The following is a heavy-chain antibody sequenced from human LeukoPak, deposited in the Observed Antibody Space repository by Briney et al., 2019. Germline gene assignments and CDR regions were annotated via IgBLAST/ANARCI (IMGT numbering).Heavy chain of an antibody. V-gene: IGHV4-39*01. D-gene: IGHD3-9*01. Sequence: SETLSLTCTVSGGSISSSSYYWGWIRQPPGKGLEWIGSIYYSGSTYYNPSLKSRVTISVDTSKNQFSLKLSSVTAADTAVYYCARGRGVLRYFDWLSRRTFDYWGQGTLVTVSS. CDR2: IYYSGST. CDR1: GGSISSSSYY. J-gene: IGHJ4*02. CDR3: ARGRGVLRYFDWLSRRTFDY.